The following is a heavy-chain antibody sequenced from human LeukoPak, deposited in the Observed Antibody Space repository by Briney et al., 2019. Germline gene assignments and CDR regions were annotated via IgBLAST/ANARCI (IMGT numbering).Heavy chain of an antibody. D-gene: IGHD2/OR15-2a*01. CDR2: IWYDGSNK. CDR3: ARLADFFDAFDI. Sequence: GRSLRLSCAASGFSFSSYGMHWVRQAPGKGLEWVAVIWYDGSNKYYADSVKDRFTISRDNSKNTLYLQMNSLRAEDTAVYYCARLADFFDAFDIWGQGTMVTVSS. J-gene: IGHJ3*02. CDR1: GFSFSSYG. V-gene: IGHV3-33*01.